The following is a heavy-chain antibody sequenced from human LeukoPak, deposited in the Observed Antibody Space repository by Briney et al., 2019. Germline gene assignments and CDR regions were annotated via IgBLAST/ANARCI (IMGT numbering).Heavy chain of an antibody. V-gene: IGHV3-23*01. J-gene: IGHJ4*02. D-gene: IGHD3-22*01. CDR2: ISGSGGST. CDR1: GFTFSSYA. CDR3: AKHYDSSGYYYDY. Sequence: GGSLRLSCAASGFTFSSYAMSWVRHAPGKGLEWVSAISGSGGSTYYADSVKGRFTISRDNSKNTLYLQMNSLRAEDTAVYYCAKHYDSSGYYYDYWGQGTLVTVSS.